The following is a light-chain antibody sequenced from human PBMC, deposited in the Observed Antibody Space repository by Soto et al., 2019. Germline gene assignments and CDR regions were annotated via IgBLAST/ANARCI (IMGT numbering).Light chain of an antibody. CDR3: QHYDRSPWT. Sequence: EIVLTQSPGTLSLSPGERATLSCRASQSISSSYLAWYQQKPGQAPRLLIYGASSRATGIPDRFSGSESGTDFTLTISRLEPEDFAVYYCQHYDRSPWTFGPGTKVDIK. J-gene: IGKJ1*01. CDR1: QSISSSY. V-gene: IGKV3-20*01. CDR2: GAS.